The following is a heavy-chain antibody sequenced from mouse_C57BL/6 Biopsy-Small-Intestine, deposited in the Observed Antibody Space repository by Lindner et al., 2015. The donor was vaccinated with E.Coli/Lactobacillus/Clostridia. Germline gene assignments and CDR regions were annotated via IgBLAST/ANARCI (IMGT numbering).Heavy chain of an antibody. CDR3: ASFQRDDFWSGYSQSFDY. CDR2: ILPILDTS. CDR1: GGTFSNYA. D-gene: IGHD1-3*01. Sequence: SVKVSCKASGGTFSNYAISWVRQAPGHGPEWIGRILPILDTSNYALKFQGRVTITADTSTSTVYMELTSLRSEDTAVYYCASFQRDDFWSGYSQSFDYWGQGTLVTVSS. V-gene: IGHV1-64*01. J-gene: IGHJ4*01.